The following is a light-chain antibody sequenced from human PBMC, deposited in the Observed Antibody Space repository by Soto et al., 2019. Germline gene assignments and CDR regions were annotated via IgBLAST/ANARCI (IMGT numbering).Light chain of an antibody. Sequence: DIQMSQSPSSVSASLGDRVTITCLASQGISSWLAWYQQKPGKAPQLLIYAASTLQSGVPSRFSGTGSETDFTLTISGLQSEDSAVYFCQQYNNWPFSFGQGTRLEIK. V-gene: IGKV1-12*02. CDR2: AAS. CDR3: QQYNNWPFS. J-gene: IGKJ5*01. CDR1: QGISSW.